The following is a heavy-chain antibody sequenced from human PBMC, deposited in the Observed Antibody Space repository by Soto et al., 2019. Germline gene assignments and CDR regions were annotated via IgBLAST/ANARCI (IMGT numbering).Heavy chain of an antibody. CDR3: ARRGQYYDFWSGSAYYYGMDV. CDR2: IYPGDSDT. Sequence: GESLKISCKGSGYSFTSYWIGWVRQMPGKGLEWMGIIYPGDSDTRYSPSFQGQVTISADKSISTAYLQWSSLKASDTAMYYCARRGQYYDFWSGSAYYYGMDVWGQGTTATVSS. CDR1: GYSFTSYW. J-gene: IGHJ6*02. D-gene: IGHD3-3*01. V-gene: IGHV5-51*01.